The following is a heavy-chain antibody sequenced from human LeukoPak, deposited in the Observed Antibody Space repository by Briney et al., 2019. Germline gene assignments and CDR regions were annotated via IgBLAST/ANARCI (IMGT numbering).Heavy chain of an antibody. CDR3: ARVSYSSSYYFDY. V-gene: IGHV3-48*03. D-gene: IGHD6-6*01. CDR2: ISSSASTM. Sequence: GGSLRLSCAASGFTFSSYVMSWVRQAPGKGLEWVSYISSSASTMHYADSVKGRFTISRDNARNSLSLQMNSLRFEDTAVYYCARVSYSSSYYFDYWGQGALVTVSS. J-gene: IGHJ4*02. CDR1: GFTFSSYV.